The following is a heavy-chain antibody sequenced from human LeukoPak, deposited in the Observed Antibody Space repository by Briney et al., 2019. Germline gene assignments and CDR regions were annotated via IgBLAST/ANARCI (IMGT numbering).Heavy chain of an antibody. CDR1: GYTFTGYY. Sequence: ASVKASCKASGYTFTGYYMHWVRQAPGQGLEWMGWINPNSGGTNYAQKFQGRVTMTRDTSISTAYMELSRLRSDDTAVYYCATGIVGATSRDYYMDVWGKGTTVTVSS. J-gene: IGHJ6*03. V-gene: IGHV1-2*02. CDR3: ATGIVGATSRDYYMDV. D-gene: IGHD1-26*01. CDR2: INPNSGGT.